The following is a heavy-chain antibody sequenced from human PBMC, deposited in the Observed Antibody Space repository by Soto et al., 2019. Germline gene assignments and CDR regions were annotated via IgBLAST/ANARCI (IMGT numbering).Heavy chain of an antibody. Sequence: ASVKVSCRASGYTFTSYGISWVRQAPGQGLEWMGWISAYNGNTNYAQKLQGRVTMTTDTSTSTAYMELRSLRSDDTAVYYCARADSGYDPLDYWGQGTLVTVSS. V-gene: IGHV1-18*01. CDR1: GYTFTSYG. CDR3: ARADSGYDPLDY. J-gene: IGHJ4*02. CDR2: ISAYNGNT. D-gene: IGHD5-12*01.